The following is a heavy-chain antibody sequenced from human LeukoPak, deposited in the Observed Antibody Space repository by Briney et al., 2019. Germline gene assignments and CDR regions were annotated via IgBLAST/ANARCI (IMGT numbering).Heavy chain of an antibody. CDR1: GFTFSSYS. CDR2: ISSSSSYI. V-gene: IGHV3-21*01. J-gene: IGHJ4*02. CDR3: ASLIVGATTPMDY. Sequence: GSLRLSCAASGFTFSSYSMNWVRQAPGKGLEWVSSISSSSSYIYYADSVKGRFTISRDNAKNSLYLQMNSLRAEDTAVYYCASLIVGATTPMDYWGQGTLVTVSS. D-gene: IGHD1-26*01.